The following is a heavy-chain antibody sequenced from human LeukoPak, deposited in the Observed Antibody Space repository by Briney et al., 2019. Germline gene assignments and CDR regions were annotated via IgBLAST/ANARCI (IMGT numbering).Heavy chain of an antibody. J-gene: IGHJ5*02. D-gene: IGHD5/OR15-5a*01. Sequence: SETLSLTCTVSGGSISSYYWSWIRQPPGRGLEWIGSIRYSGSTYYNPSLKSRVTISVDTSKNQFSLNLSSLTAADTAVYYCATSDTVSTYNWFDPWGQGTLVTVS. CDR3: ATSDTVSTYNWFDP. CDR1: GGSISSYY. V-gene: IGHV4-59*04. CDR2: IRYSGST.